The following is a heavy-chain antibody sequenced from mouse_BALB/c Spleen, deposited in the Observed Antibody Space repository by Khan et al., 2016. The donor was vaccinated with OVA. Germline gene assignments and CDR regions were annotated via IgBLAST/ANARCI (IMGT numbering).Heavy chain of an antibody. Sequence: VQLQESGAELARPGASVKLSCTASGYTFTDYYINWVKQRTGQGLEWIGEISPGRCDTYYNERFMGKATLTADKSSSTAYMQLSSLTSEASAVYFCARRNYFGYTFAYWGQGTLVTVSA. CDR1: GYTFTDYY. D-gene: IGHD1-2*01. CDR3: ARRNYFGYTFAY. V-gene: IGHV1-77*01. CDR2: ISPGRCDT. J-gene: IGHJ3*01.